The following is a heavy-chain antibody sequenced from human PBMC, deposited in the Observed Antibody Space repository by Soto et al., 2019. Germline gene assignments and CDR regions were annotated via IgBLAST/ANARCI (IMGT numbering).Heavy chain of an antibody. J-gene: IGHJ4*02. V-gene: IGHV3-23*01. CDR2: ISGSGGST. Sequence: EVQLLESGGGLLQPGGSLSLSCAASGFTFSSYAMSWVRQAPGKGLEWVSAISGSGGSTYYADSVKGRFTISRDNSKNTLYLQMNSLRAEDTAVYYCAKDMSAYPNYFDYWGQGTLVTVSS. CDR3: AKDMSAYPNYFDY. CDR1: GFTFSSYA. D-gene: IGHD3-3*01.